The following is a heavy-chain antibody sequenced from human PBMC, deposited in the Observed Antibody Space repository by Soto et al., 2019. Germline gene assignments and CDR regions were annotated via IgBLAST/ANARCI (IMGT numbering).Heavy chain of an antibody. D-gene: IGHD6-13*01. CDR1: GGSVSSGNYY. Sequence: QVQLQESGPGLVKPSETLSLTCTVSGGSVSSGNYYWSWIRQPPGKGLEWIAHIYYTGNTNYNSSLESRVTISVDTSKNLFSLKLTSVTAADTAVYYCARVGQQLARYGGDLDYWGQETLVTVSS. CDR3: ARVGQQLARYGGDLDY. V-gene: IGHV4-61*01. J-gene: IGHJ4*02. CDR2: IYYTGNT.